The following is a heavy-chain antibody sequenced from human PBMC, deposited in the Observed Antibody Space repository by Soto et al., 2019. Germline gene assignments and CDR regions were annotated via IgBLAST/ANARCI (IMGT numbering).Heavy chain of an antibody. CDR3: ARQGFGPLHGLVAV. Sequence: QVQLQESGPGLVKPSETLSLSCTVSGGSISSYYWSWFRQSPGKRMEWIGYVHHSWGSSYNPSLQSRVAISLDTSKSQFSRKVTSVTATDTAVYYCARQGFGPLHGLVAVWGQGTTVTVSS. J-gene: IGHJ6*02. V-gene: IGHV4-59*08. CDR2: VHHSWGS. D-gene: IGHD3-10*01. CDR1: GGSISSYY.